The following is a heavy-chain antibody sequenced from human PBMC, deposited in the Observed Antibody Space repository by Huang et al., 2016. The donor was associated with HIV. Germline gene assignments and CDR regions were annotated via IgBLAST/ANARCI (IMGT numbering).Heavy chain of an antibody. CDR1: GYSFNNSW. CDR3: ARPRRTEYGDPWDAFDI. D-gene: IGHD4-17*01. J-gene: IGHJ3*02. Sequence: ELQLVQSGAEVKKPGESLTIACKGSGYSFNNSWVAWVRQMPGKGLEWMAMSYPVASDSRYSPSFQGQVSISADKAINTVYLHWGSLKASDTATYYCARPRRTEYGDPWDAFDIWGQGTMVTVSS. V-gene: IGHV5-51*01. CDR2: SYPVASDS.